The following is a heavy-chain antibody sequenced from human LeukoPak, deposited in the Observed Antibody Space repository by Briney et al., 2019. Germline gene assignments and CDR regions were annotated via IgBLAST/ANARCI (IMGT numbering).Heavy chain of an antibody. CDR2: MNPKSGNT. CDR3: ARNSGLADC. D-gene: IGHD5-12*01. Sequence: GASVTVSCKASGYSFMDYDISWVRQATGQGLEWMGWMNPKSGNTGYAEKFQGRVAMTRDTSVGTAYMELSSLRSEDTAVYYCARNSGLADCWGQGTLVTVSS. V-gene: IGHV1-8*01. J-gene: IGHJ4*02. CDR1: GYSFMDYD.